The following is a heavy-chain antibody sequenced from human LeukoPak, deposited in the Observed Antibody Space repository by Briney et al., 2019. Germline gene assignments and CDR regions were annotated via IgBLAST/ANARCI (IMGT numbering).Heavy chain of an antibody. J-gene: IGHJ6*03. Sequence: PGGSLGLSCAASGFTFDDYGMSWVRQAPGKGLEWVSGINWNGGSTGYADSVKGRFTISRDNAKNSLYLQMNSLRAEDTALYYCARVFHYYYDSSGYYGYYYYYMDVWGKGTTVTVSS. CDR2: INWNGGST. CDR1: GFTFDDYG. CDR3: ARVFHYYYDSSGYYGYYYYYMDV. D-gene: IGHD3-22*01. V-gene: IGHV3-20*04.